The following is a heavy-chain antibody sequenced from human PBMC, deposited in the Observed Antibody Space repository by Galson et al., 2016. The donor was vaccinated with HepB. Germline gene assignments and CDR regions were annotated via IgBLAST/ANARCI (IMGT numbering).Heavy chain of an antibody. V-gene: IGHV1-18*01. D-gene: IGHD2-2*01. CDR1: GYTFTSYG. J-gene: IGHJ6*02. Sequence: SVKVSCKASGYTFTSYGISWVRQAPGQGLEWMGWINPYNGNTNYAQQLQGRVTMTTDTSTSTAYMELRSLRSDDTAVYFCARDPRKTRYQLLEVYYYYYGMDVWGQGTTVTVSS. CDR2: INPYNGNT. CDR3: ARDPRKTRYQLLEVYYYYYGMDV.